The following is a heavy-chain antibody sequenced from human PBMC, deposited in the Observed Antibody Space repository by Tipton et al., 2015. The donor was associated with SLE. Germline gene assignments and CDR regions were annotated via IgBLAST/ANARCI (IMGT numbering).Heavy chain of an antibody. Sequence: TLSLTCTVSGGSFSNYHWIWIRQPPGKGLEWIGYISYDGSANSNPSLKSRVTISRDTSKNQFSLRLSSVTAADTAVYYCAKEGSAYARYGMDVWGQGTTVTVSS. CDR2: ISYDGSA. J-gene: IGHJ6*02. CDR1: GGSFSNYH. CDR3: AKEGSAYARYGMDV. V-gene: IGHV4-59*01. D-gene: IGHD5-12*01.